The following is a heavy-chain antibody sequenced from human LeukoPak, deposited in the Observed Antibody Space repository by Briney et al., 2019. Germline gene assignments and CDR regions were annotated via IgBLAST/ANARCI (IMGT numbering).Heavy chain of an antibody. J-gene: IGHJ6*03. CDR1: GYTFTSYD. V-gene: IGHV1-8*03. Sequence: ASVKVSCKACGYTFTSYDINWVRQATGQGLEWMGWMNPNSGNTGYAQKFQGRVTITRNTSISTAYMELSSLRSEDTAVYYCARGRGYSPIYYYYYYMDVWGKGTTVTVSS. D-gene: IGHD5-18*01. CDR3: ARGRGYSPIYYYYYYMDV. CDR2: MNPNSGNT.